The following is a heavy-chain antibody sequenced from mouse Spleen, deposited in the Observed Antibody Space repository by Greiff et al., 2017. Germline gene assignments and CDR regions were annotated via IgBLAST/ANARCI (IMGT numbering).Heavy chain of an antibody. CDR1: GFTFSSYA. Sequence: EVQLVESGGGLVKPGGSLKLSCAASGFTFSSYAMSWVRQTPEKRLEWVATISSGGSYTYYPDSVKGRFTISRDNAKNTLYLQMSSLRSEDTAMYYCARQGITTVPYWYFDVWGAGTTVTVSS. V-gene: IGHV5-9-3*01. CDR2: ISSGGSYT. CDR3: ARQGITTVPYWYFDV. J-gene: IGHJ1*01. D-gene: IGHD1-1*01.